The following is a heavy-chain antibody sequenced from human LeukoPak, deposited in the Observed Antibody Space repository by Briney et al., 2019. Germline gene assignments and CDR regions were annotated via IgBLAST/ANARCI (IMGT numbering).Heavy chain of an antibody. CDR2: MSGSGSST. V-gene: IGHV3-23*01. J-gene: IGHJ2*01. Sequence: PGGSLRLSCAASGFTSSSYAMAWVRQAPGIGLEWVSLMSGSGSSTYYADSVKGRFTISRDNYRNTLYLQMNSLRAEDTALYYCTRLGGNYFNWYFDLWGRGTLVTVSS. CDR1: GFTSSSYA. CDR3: TRLGGNYFNWYFDL. D-gene: IGHD1-7*01.